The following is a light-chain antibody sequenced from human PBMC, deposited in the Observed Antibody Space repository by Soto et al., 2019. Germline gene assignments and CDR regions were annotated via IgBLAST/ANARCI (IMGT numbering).Light chain of an antibody. J-gene: IGKJ1*01. CDR3: KEYNVNSEA. CDR2: KAS. Sequence: DIQMTQSPSTLSGPVGDIVTITCRASQTISSWLAWYQQKPAKAPKLLIYKASTLKRGVPSRFCGGGPVTEFTLTISSMQCAGFETYYCKEYNVNSEAFGQRNNV. V-gene: IGKV1-5*03. CDR1: QTISSW.